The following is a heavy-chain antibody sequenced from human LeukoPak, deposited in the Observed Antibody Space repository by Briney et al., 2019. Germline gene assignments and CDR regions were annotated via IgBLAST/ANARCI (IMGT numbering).Heavy chain of an antibody. CDR3: ARGPRGNWNYPPWDY. J-gene: IGHJ4*02. CDR1: GFTFSSYS. V-gene: IGHV3-21*01. CDR2: ISSSSSCI. D-gene: IGHD1-7*01. Sequence: GGSLRLSCAASGFTFSSYSMNWVRQAPGKGLEWVPSISSSSSCIYYADSVKGRFTISRDNAKNSLYLQMNSLRAEDTAVYYCARGPRGNWNYPPWDYWGQGTLVTVSS.